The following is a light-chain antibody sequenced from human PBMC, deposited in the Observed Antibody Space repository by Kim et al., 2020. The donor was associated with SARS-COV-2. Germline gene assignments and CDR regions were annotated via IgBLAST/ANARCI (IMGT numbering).Light chain of an antibody. Sequence: DIQMTQSPSTLPAFVGDRVTITCRASQSVDGWLAWYQQKPGKAPRLLIYQASKLASGVPSRFSGSGSGTDFTLTVSNLQPDDSAVYYCKQYETYWTFGPGTKVDIK. CDR3: KQYETYWT. CDR1: QSVDGW. CDR2: QAS. V-gene: IGKV1-5*03. J-gene: IGKJ1*01.